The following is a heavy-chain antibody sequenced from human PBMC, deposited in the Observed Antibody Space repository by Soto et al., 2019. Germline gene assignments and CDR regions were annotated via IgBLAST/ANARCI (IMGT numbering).Heavy chain of an antibody. V-gene: IGHV4-61*01. CDR1: GYSISSGYY. D-gene: IGHD6-13*01. CDR2: IYYSGST. J-gene: IGHJ3*02. Sequence: ASATLSLTCAVSGYSISSGYYWGWIRQPSGKGLEGIGYIYYSGSTNYRRSLKSRVSISADTSTKRFSLKLCSVTAADTAVYYRERPRCSNWYRAFDILGQGTMGTVS. CDR3: ERPRCSNWYRAFDI.